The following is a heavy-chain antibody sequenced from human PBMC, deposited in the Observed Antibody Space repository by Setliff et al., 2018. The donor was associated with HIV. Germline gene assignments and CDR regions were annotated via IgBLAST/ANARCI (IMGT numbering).Heavy chain of an antibody. CDR3: AKTVVGDSYALPTDAFDI. CDR2: IYHSGST. Sequence: SETLSLTCTVSGYSISSGYYWGWIRQPPGKGLEWIGSIYHSGSTYYNPSLKSRVTMSVDTSKNRFSLKLSSVTAFDTAVYYCAKTVVGDSYALPTDAFDIWGQGTMVTVSS. V-gene: IGHV4-38-2*02. CDR1: GYSISSGYY. J-gene: IGHJ3*02. D-gene: IGHD3-16*01.